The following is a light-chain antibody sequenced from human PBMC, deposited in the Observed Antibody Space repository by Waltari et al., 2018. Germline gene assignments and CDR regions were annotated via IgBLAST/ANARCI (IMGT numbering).Light chain of an antibody. CDR1: QCVGRA. CDR3: QMYVRLPVT. J-gene: IGKJ1*01. V-gene: IGKV3-20*01. CDR2: YAS. Sequence: SCRASQCVGRALAWYQQKPGQAPRLLIYYASSRATGISDKFSGSGSGTDFSLTISRVEPEDFAVYFCQMYVRLPVTFGQGTKVEVK.